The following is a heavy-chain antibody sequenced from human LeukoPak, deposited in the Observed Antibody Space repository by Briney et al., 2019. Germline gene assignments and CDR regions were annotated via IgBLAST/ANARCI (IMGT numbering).Heavy chain of an antibody. D-gene: IGHD3-3*01. CDR1: GFTVSSNY. CDR2: IYSGGST. Sequence: GGSLRLSCAASGFTVSSNYMSWVRQAPGKGLEWVSVIYSGGSTYYADSVKGRFTTSRDNSKNTLYLQMNRLRAEDTAVYYCARDLRFLEWLSEYYYYGMDVWGQGTTVTVSS. CDR3: ARDLRFLEWLSEYYYYGMDV. J-gene: IGHJ6*02. V-gene: IGHV3-53*01.